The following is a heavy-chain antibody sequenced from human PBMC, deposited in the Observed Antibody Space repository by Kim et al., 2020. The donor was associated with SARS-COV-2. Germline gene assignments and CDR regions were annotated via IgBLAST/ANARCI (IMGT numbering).Heavy chain of an antibody. Sequence: GESLKISCKGSGYSFTSYWIGWVRQMPGKGLEWMGIIYPGDSDTRYSPSFQGQVTISADKSISTAYLQWSSLKASDTAMYYCARRSRLLGYCSSTSCYVDYYYYGMDVWGQGTTVTVSS. CDR2: IYPGDSDT. D-gene: IGHD2-2*01. J-gene: IGHJ6*02. CDR3: ARRSRLLGYCSSTSCYVDYYYYGMDV. V-gene: IGHV5-51*01. CDR1: GYSFTSYW.